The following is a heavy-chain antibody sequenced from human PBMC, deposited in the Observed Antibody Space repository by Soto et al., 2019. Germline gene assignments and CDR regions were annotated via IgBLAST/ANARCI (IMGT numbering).Heavy chain of an antibody. V-gene: IGHV3-33*01. CDR2: IWYDGSNK. J-gene: IGHJ4*02. Sequence: GGSLRLSFAASGFTFSSYGMHWVRQAPGKGLEWVAVIWYDGSNKYYADSVKGRFTISRDNSKNTLYLQMNSLRAEDTAVYYCARDRHVGPPGVFDYWGQGTLVTVSS. D-gene: IGHD1-26*01. CDR3: ARDRHVGPPGVFDY. CDR1: GFTFSSYG.